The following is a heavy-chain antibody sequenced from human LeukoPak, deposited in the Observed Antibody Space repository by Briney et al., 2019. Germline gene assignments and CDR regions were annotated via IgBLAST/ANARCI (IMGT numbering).Heavy chain of an antibody. V-gene: IGHV3-7*03. Sequence: GGSLRLSCAASGFTFSSYWMSWVRQAPGKGLEWVANIKQDGSEKYCVDSVKGRFTISRDNAKNSLYLQMNNLRAEDTAVYYCARDLAAYDAFDIWGQGTMVTVSS. CDR1: GFTFSSYW. CDR2: IKQDGSEK. CDR3: ARDLAAYDAFDI. D-gene: IGHD2-15*01. J-gene: IGHJ3*02.